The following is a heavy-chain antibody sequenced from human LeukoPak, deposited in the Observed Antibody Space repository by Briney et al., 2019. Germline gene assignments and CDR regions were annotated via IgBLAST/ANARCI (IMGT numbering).Heavy chain of an antibody. J-gene: IGHJ4*02. V-gene: IGHV3-30*18. Sequence: PGRSLRLSCAASGFTFSSYGMHWVRQAPGKGLEWVAVISYDGSNKYYADSVKGRFIISRDNSNNTLFVQMNSLRAEDTAVYYCAKSRSGSANWALQIFDNWGQGALVTVSS. CDR3: AKSRSGSANWALQIFDN. CDR2: ISYDGSNK. CDR1: GFTFSSYG. D-gene: IGHD1-1*01.